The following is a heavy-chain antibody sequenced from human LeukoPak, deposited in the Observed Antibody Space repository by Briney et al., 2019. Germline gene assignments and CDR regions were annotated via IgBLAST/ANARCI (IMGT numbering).Heavy chain of an antibody. CDR2: FDPEDGET. CDR3: ATAAGSGWYPYFDY. CDR1: GYTLSELS. J-gene: IGHJ4*02. Sequence: ASVKVSCKVSGYTLSELSMHWVRQAPGKGLEWMGGFDPEDGETTYAQKFQGRVTMTEDTSTDTAYMELSSLRSEDTAVYYCATAAGSGWYPYFDYWGQGTLVTVSS. V-gene: IGHV1-24*01. D-gene: IGHD6-19*01.